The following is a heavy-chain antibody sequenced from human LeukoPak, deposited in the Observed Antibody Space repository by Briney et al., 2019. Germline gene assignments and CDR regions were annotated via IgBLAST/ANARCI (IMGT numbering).Heavy chain of an antibody. Sequence: GGSLRLSCAASGFTFSDYWMHWVRQAPGKGLVWVSRINTHGSSAEYADSVKGRFTISRDNAKNTLYLQMNSLRVDDTAVYYCASGYIYVKIDHWGQGTLVTASS. CDR1: GFTFSDYW. CDR3: ASGYIYVKIDH. J-gene: IGHJ4*02. D-gene: IGHD3-16*02. CDR2: INTHGSSA. V-gene: IGHV3-74*03.